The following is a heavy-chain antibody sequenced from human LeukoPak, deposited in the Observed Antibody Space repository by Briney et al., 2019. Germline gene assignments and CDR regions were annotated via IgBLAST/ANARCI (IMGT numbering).Heavy chain of an antibody. CDR3: ATLLGDYSNKDY. CDR1: GYTLTELS. V-gene: IGHV1-24*01. D-gene: IGHD4-11*01. J-gene: IGHJ4*02. CDR2: FDPEDGET. Sequence: ASVKVSCKVSGYTLTELSMHWVRQAPGKGLGWMGGFDPEDGETIYAQKFQGRVTMTEDTSTDTAYMELSSLRSEDTAVYYCATLLGDYSNKDYWGQGTLVTVSS.